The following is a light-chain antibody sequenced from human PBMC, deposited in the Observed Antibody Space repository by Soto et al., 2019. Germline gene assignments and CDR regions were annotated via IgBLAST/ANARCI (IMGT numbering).Light chain of an antibody. CDR1: QNIRNN. CDR3: HQYNNWPLT. J-gene: IGKJ4*01. CDR2: DTS. V-gene: IGKV3-15*01. Sequence: EIVMTQSAATLSVSPGESATLSCGSSQNIRNNLAWYQQKPGQAPRLLLSDTSTRATTVPARFNGSGYGTEFSLAISNLQSEDFAVYYCHQYNNWPLTFGGGTKVDIK.